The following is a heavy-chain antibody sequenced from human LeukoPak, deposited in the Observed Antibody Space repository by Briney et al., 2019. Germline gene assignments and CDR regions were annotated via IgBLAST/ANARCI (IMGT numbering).Heavy chain of an antibody. CDR1: GGSISSYY. D-gene: IGHD1-7*01. V-gene: IGHV4-59*12. J-gene: IGHJ4*02. Sequence: PSETLSLTCTVSGGSISSYYWSWIRQPPGKGLEWIGYIYYSGSTYYNPSLKSRVTIPVDTSKNQFSLKLSSVTAADTAVYYCAREGLRAGTADYWGQGTLVTVSS. CDR2: IYYSGST. CDR3: AREGLRAGTADY.